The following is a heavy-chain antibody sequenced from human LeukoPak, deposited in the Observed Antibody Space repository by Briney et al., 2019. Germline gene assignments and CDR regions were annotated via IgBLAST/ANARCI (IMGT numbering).Heavy chain of an antibody. CDR2: MNPNSGNT. D-gene: IGHD3-22*01. Sequence: ASVKVSCKASGYTFTSYDINWVRQATGQGLEWMGWMNPNSGNTGYAQKFQGRVTMTRNTSISTAYMELSSLRSEDTAVYYCASLGYYYDSSGYSYYFDCWGQGTLVTVSS. CDR3: ASLGYYYDSSGYSYYFDC. CDR1: GYTFTSYD. V-gene: IGHV1-8*01. J-gene: IGHJ4*02.